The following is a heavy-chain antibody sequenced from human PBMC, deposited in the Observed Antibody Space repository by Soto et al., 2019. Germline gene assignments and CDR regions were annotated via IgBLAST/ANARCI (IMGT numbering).Heavy chain of an antibody. CDR1: GFTFSSYW. CDR3: AREWGVPAVMRSRSSDY. J-gene: IGHJ4*02. CDR2: INSDGSST. Sequence: GGSLRLSCAASGFTFSSYWMHWVRQAPGKGLVWVSRINSDGSSTSYADSVKGRFTISRDNAKNTLYLQMNSLRAEDTAVYYCAREWGVPAVMRSRSSDYCCPGPRLTVAS. D-gene: IGHD2-2*01. V-gene: IGHV3-74*01.